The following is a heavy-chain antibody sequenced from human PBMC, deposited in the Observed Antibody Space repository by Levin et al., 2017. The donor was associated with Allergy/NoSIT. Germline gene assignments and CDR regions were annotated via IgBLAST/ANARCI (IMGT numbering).Heavy chain of an antibody. CDR3: ARDRGGYCSSTSCFANYYYYGMDV. CDR2: ISAYNGNT. CDR1: GYTFTSYG. V-gene: IGHV1-18*01. Sequence: ASVKVSCKASGYTFTSYGISWVRQAPGQGLEWMGWISAYNGNTNYAQKLQGRVTMTTDTSTSTAYMELRSLRSDDTAVYYCARDRGGYCSSTSCFANYYYYGMDVWGQGTTVTVSS. D-gene: IGHD2-2*01. J-gene: IGHJ6*02.